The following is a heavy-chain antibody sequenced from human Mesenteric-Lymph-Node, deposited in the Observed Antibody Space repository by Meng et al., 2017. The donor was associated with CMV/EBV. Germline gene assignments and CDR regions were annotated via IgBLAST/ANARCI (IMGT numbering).Heavy chain of an antibody. CDR3: ARDLGRFFFD. Sequence: GESLKISCAASGFTFTSYAMSWVRQAPGKGLEWVSAISGGGGSAFYADSVEGRFTISRDNSKNTLYLQMNSLRAEDTAVYYCARDLGRFFFDWGQGTLVTGLL. V-gene: IGHV3-23*01. D-gene: IGHD3-3*01. CDR2: ISGGGGSA. CDR1: GFTFTSYA. J-gene: IGHJ4*02.